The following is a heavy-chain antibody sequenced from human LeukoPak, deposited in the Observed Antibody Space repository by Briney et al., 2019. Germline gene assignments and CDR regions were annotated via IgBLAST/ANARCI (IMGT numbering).Heavy chain of an antibody. D-gene: IGHD3-16*01. Sequence: GGSLRLSCVASGFTFSSYEMNWVRQAPGKGLEWVSYISSGSSTIYYADSVKGRFTISRDNAKNSLYLHMNSLRDEDTAVYYCARKYQGVDYWGQGTLVTVSS. CDR3: ARKYQGVDY. CDR1: GFTFSSYE. V-gene: IGHV3-48*02. CDR2: ISSGSSTI. J-gene: IGHJ4*02.